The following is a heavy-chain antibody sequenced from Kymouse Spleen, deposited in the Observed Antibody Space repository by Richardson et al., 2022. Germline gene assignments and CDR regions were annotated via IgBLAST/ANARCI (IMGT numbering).Heavy chain of an antibody. CDR2: IKQDGSEK. J-gene: IGHJ6*02. V-gene: IGHV3-7*01. CDR1: GFTFSSYW. Sequence: EVQLVESGGGLVQPGGSLRLSCAASGFTFSSYWMSWVRQAPGKGLEWVANIKQDGSEKYYVDSVKGRFTISRDNAKNSLYLQMNSLRAEDTAVYYCAREGSGSSPYYYYYYGMDVWGQGTTVTVSS. D-gene: IGHD3-10*01. CDR3: AREGSGSSPYYYYYYGMDV.